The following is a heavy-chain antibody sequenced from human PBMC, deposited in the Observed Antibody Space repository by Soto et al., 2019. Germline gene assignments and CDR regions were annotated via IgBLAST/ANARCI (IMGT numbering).Heavy chain of an antibody. CDR2: IIPIFGTA. CDR3: ARGGARGYSGHDYYYYGMDV. CDR1: GGTFSSYA. J-gene: IGHJ6*02. D-gene: IGHD5-12*01. Sequence: ASVKVSCKASGGTFSSYAISWVRQAPGQGLEWMGGIIPIFGTANYAQKFQGRVTITADESTSTAYMELSSLRSEDTAVYYCARGGARGYSGHDYYYYGMDVWGQGTTVTVSS. V-gene: IGHV1-69*13.